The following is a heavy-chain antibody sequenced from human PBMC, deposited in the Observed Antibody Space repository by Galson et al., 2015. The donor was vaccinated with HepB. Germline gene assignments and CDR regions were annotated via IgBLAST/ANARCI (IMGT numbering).Heavy chain of an antibody. CDR3: ARDRVGDKSGYSDVYGGFRYFDY. CDR2: ISSSSTDI. D-gene: IGHD5-18*01. CDR1: GFTFSSYS. J-gene: IGHJ4*02. V-gene: IGHV3-21*01. Sequence: SLRLSCAASGFTFSSYSMNWVRQAPGKGLEWVSSISSSSTDIYYADSVKGRFTISRDSAKSSLYLQMNSLRAEDTAVYYCARDRVGDKSGYSDVYGGFRYFDYWGQGTLVTVSS.